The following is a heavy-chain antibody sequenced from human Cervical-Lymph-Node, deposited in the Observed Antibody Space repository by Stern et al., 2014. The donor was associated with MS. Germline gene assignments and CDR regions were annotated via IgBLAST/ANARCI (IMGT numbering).Heavy chain of an antibody. CDR1: GYTFTSYG. V-gene: IGHV1-18*01. CDR2: ISAYNGNT. Sequence: QVQLVQSGAEVKKPGASVKVSCKASGYTFTSYGISWVRQAPGQGLEWMAWISAYNGNTNYAQELQGRVTMTTDTSTSTAYMELRSLISDDTAVYYCARVRGYNTAPYFDYWGQGTLVTVSS. J-gene: IGHJ4*02. D-gene: IGHD5-24*01. CDR3: ARVRGYNTAPYFDY.